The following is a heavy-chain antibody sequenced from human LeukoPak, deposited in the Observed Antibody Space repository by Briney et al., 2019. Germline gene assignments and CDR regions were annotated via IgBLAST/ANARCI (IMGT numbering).Heavy chain of an antibody. Sequence: GGSLRLSCAASGFTFSDYYMSWIRQAPGKGLEWVSYISSSSSYTNYADSVKGRFTISRDNAKNSLYLQMNSLSAEDTAVYYCARGQIAVASTPRRPPDYWGQGTLATVSS. CDR1: GFTFSDYY. J-gene: IGHJ4*02. CDR3: ARGQIAVASTPRRPPDY. CDR2: ISSSSSYT. V-gene: IGHV3-11*06. D-gene: IGHD6-19*01.